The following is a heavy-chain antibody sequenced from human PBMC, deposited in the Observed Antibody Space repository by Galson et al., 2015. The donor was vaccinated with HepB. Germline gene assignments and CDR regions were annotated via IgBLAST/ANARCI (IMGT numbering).Heavy chain of an antibody. CDR2: IGTSGSK. Sequence: SLRLSCAASGFTFSSYSMNWVRQAPGKGLEWVSTIGTSGSKYYADSVKGRFTFSRDNSKNTVWLQINSLRAEDTAVYYCTAYYCASGSCYRSFDYWGQGTLVT. V-gene: IGHV3-23*01. J-gene: IGHJ4*02. CDR3: TAYYCASGSCYRSFDY. CDR1: GFTFSSYS. D-gene: IGHD3-10*01.